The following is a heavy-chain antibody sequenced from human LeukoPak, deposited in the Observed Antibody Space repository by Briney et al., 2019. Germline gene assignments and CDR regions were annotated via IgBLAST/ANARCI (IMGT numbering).Heavy chain of an antibody. CDR3: AAGYSGYDSPWDY. Sequence: ASVKVSCTASGGTFSSYAISWVQQAPGQGLEWMGGIIPIFGTANYAQKFQGRVTITADESTSTAYMELSSLRSEDTAVYYYAAGYSGYDSPWDYWGQGTLVTVSS. CDR2: IIPIFGTA. V-gene: IGHV1-69*13. J-gene: IGHJ4*02. CDR1: GGTFSSYA. D-gene: IGHD5-12*01.